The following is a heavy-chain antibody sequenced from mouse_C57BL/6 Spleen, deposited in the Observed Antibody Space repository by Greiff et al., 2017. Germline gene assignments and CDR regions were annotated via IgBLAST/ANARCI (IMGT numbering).Heavy chain of an antibody. CDR3: ARGGTTVVEGY. CDR2: IDPSDSET. J-gene: IGHJ2*01. V-gene: IGHV1-52*01. Sequence: QVQLKQPGAELVRPGSSVKLSCKASGYTFTSYWMHWVKQRPIQGLEWIGNIDPSDSETHYNQKFKDKATLTVDKSSSTAYMQLSSLTSEDSAVYCCARGGTTVVEGYWGQGTTLTVSS. D-gene: IGHD1-1*01. CDR1: GYTFTSYW.